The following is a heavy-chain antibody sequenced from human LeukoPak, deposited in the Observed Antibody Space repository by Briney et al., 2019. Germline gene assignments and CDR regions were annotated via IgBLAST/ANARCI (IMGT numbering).Heavy chain of an antibody. D-gene: IGHD6-6*01. V-gene: IGHV1-69*13. CDR3: ASERSIAARSELDY. CDR2: IIPIFGTA. J-gene: IGHJ4*02. Sequence: SVKVSCKASGGTFSRYAISWVRQAPGQGLEWMGGIIPIFGTANYAQKFQGRVTITADESTSTAYMEQSSLRSEDTAVYYCASERSIAARSELDYWGQGTLVTVSS. CDR1: GGTFSRYA.